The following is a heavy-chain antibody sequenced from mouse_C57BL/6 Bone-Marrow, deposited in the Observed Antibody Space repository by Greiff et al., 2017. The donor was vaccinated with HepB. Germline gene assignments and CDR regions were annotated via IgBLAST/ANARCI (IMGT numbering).Heavy chain of an antibody. Sequence: EVMLVESGAELVRPGASVKLSCTASGFNIKDYYMHWVKQRPEQGLEWIGWIDPENGDTEYASKFQGKATITADTSSNTAYLQLSSLTSEDTAVYYCTRSYYSNYYFDYWGQGTTLTVSS. D-gene: IGHD2-5*01. J-gene: IGHJ2*01. CDR1: GFNIKDYY. V-gene: IGHV14-4*01. CDR2: IDPENGDT. CDR3: TRSYYSNYYFDY.